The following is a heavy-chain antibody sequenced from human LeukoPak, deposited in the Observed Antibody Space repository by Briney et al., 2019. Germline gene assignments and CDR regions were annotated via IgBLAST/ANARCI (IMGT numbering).Heavy chain of an antibody. V-gene: IGHV3-7*03. Sequence: GGSLRLSCAASGFTFRNYWMSWVRQAPGKGLEWVANIKEDGSDKHYVDSVKGRFTISRDNAKNSLYLQSLYLQMNSLRPEDTAIYYCARDGLTGRTDGTLDHWGQGTLVTVSS. D-gene: IGHD1-20*01. J-gene: IGHJ4*02. CDR3: ARDGLTGRTDGTLDH. CDR1: GFTFRNYW. CDR2: IKEDGSDK.